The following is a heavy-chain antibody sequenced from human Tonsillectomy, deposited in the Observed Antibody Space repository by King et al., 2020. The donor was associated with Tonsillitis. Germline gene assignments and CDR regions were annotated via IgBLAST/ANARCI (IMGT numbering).Heavy chain of an antibody. Sequence: VQLVESGGGLVQPGGSLRLSCAASGFTFISYWMSWVRQAPGKGLEWVANIKQDGSEKYDVDSVKGRFTISRDNAKNSLYLQMNSLRAEDTAVYYCARDDFGYDILTGYFGYFDYWGQGTLVTVSS. CDR3: ARDDFGYDILTGYFGYFDY. CDR1: GFTFISYW. D-gene: IGHD3-9*01. CDR2: IKQDGSEK. V-gene: IGHV3-7*03. J-gene: IGHJ4*02.